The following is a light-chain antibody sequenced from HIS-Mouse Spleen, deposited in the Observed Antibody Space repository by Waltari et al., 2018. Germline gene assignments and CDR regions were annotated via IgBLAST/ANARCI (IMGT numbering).Light chain of an antibody. CDR1: QRVSSY. Sequence: EIVLTQSPATLSLSPGARATLSCRASQRVSSYLAWYQQKPGQAPRLLSYDASNRDTGIPARFSGSGSGTDFTLTISSLEPEDFAVYYCQQRSNWITFGQGTRLEIK. CDR3: QQRSNWIT. CDR2: DAS. V-gene: IGKV3-11*01. J-gene: IGKJ5*01.